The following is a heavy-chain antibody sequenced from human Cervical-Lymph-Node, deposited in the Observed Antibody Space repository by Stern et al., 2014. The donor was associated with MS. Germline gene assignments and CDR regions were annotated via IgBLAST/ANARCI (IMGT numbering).Heavy chain of an antibody. V-gene: IGHV1-46*02. D-gene: IGHD2-15*01. CDR1: VYTHNNYL. J-gene: IGHJ6*02. Sequence: QEQLVQSGSEVKKPGASVKVSCKASVYTHNNYLIHWVRQAPGQRPDWMGVINPSGATNCAQKVQDRVTRTTDASTSTFYMELSRLRSEDTAVYYCAVRYCSGGRCYSVPDVWGQGTTVIVSS. CDR2: INPSGAT. CDR3: AVRYCSGGRCYSVPDV.